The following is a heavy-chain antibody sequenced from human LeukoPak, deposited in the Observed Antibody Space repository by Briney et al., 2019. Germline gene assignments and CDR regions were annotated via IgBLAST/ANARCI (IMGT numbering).Heavy chain of an antibody. Sequence: ASVKVSCKASGYTFTSYGISWVRQAPGQGLEWMGWISAYNGNTNYAQKLQGRVTMTTDTSTSTAYRELRSLRSDDTAVYYCARGHYDILTGYYWFDPWGQGTLVTVSS. V-gene: IGHV1-18*01. J-gene: IGHJ5*02. D-gene: IGHD3-9*01. CDR3: ARGHYDILTGYYWFDP. CDR2: ISAYNGNT. CDR1: GYTFTSYG.